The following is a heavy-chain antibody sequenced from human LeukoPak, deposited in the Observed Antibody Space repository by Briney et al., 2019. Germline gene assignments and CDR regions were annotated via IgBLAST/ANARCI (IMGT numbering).Heavy chain of an antibody. CDR2: ISWNSGNI. D-gene: IGHD6-13*01. Sequence: GRSLRLSCAASGFTFDNYAMHWVRQAPGKGLEWVSGISWNSGNIVYADSVKGRFTIPRDNAKNSLYLQMNSLRTEDTALYYCSKEPRGSSWPYYFDYWGQGTLVTVSS. V-gene: IGHV3-9*01. CDR3: SKEPRGSSWPYYFDY. J-gene: IGHJ4*02. CDR1: GFTFDNYA.